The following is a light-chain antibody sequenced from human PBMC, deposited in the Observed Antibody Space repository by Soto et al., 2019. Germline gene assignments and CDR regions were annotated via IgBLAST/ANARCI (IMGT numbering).Light chain of an antibody. CDR1: QNIIIY. Sequence: DIQMTQSPSSLSASVGDRVTITCRASQNIIIYVNWYQQKPGKAPNLLLYTTSNLQSGVPSRFSGGGSGTEFTLTISSLQPEDFATDYCQQSYTTSYSFGQGTKLEI. J-gene: IGKJ2*03. V-gene: IGKV1-39*01. CDR3: QQSYTTSYS. CDR2: TTS.